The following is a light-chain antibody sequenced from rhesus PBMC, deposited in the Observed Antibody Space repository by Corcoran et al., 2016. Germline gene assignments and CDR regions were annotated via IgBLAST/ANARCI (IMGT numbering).Light chain of an antibody. CDR3: LQYSSSPWT. CDR1: QGISSW. Sequence: DIQMTQSPSSLSASVGDKVTITCRGSQGISSWLAWYQQKPGKAPKLLIYQASSLQGGVPSRFSGSGSGTDFSLPISRLQPEDFAAYYCLQYSSSPWTFGQGTKVEIK. V-gene: IGKV1-22*01. CDR2: QAS. J-gene: IGKJ1*01.